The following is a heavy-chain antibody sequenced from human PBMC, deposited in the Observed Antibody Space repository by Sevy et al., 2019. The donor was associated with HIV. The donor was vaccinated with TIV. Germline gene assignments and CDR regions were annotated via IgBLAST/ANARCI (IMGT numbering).Heavy chain of an antibody. CDR2: IRNRPNSYTT. Sequence: GGSLRLSCAASGFTFSDHYVDWVRQAPGKGLEWVGRIRNRPNSYTTEYAASVEGRFTISRDDSKNSLYLQMNSLKTEASAVYYCVRGPNCGVGGCQQISPYCLDVWGKGVTVTVSS. CDR1: GFTFSDHY. J-gene: IGHJ6*03. CDR3: VRGPNCGVGGCQQISPYCLDV. D-gene: IGHD2-21*01. V-gene: IGHV3-72*01.